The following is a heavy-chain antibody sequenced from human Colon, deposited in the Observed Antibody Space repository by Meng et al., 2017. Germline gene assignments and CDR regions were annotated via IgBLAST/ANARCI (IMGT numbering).Heavy chain of an antibody. Sequence: HVQLELSGTRLRRRSATLALTCTVSCGSVSSGSYYWSWIREPPGKGLEWIGYIYYTGRTNYNPSLKSRVTISVDTSKNQFSLKLSSVTAADTAVYYCARGPLDYWGQGTLVTVSS. V-gene: IGHV4-61*01. CDR1: CGSVSSGSYY. CDR2: IYYTGRT. J-gene: IGHJ4*02. CDR3: ARGPLDY.